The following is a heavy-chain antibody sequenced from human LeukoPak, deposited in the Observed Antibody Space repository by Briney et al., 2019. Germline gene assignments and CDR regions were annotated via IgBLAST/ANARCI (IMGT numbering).Heavy chain of an antibody. Sequence: GASVKVSCKASGYTFTSYYMHWVRQAPGQGLEWMGRIIPILGIANYAQKFQGRVTITADKSTSTAYMELSSLRSEDTAVYYCAGELWFGARGAFDIWGQGTMVTVSS. CDR3: AGELWFGARGAFDI. V-gene: IGHV1-69*04. J-gene: IGHJ3*02. CDR2: IIPILGIA. CDR1: GYTFTSYY. D-gene: IGHD3-10*01.